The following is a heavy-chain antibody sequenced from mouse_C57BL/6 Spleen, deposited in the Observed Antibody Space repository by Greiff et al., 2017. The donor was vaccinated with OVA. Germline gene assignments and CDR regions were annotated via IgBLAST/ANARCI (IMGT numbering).Heavy chain of an antibody. CDR2: IDPSDSYT. CDR1: GYTFTSYW. V-gene: IGHV1-50*01. J-gene: IGHJ2*01. D-gene: IGHD2-3*01. CDR3: ARRIYDGYYDY. Sequence: QVQLQQPGAELVKPGASVKLSCKASGYTFTSYWMPWVKQRPGQGLEWIGEIDPSDSYTNYNQKFKGKATLTVDTSSSTAYMQLSSLTSEDSAVYYCARRIYDGYYDYWGQGTTLTVSS.